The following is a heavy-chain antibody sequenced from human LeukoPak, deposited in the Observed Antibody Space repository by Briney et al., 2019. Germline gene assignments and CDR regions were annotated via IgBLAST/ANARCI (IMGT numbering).Heavy chain of an antibody. CDR3: AMSSGWYLGAFDI. V-gene: IGHV4-34*01. Sequence: SETLSLTCAVYGGSFSGYYWSWIRQPPGKGLEWIGEINHSGSTNYNPSLKSRVTISVDTSKNQFSLKLSSVTAADTAVYYCAMSSGWYLGAFDIWGQGTMVTVSS. D-gene: IGHD6-19*01. CDR1: GGSFSGYY. CDR2: INHSGST. J-gene: IGHJ3*02.